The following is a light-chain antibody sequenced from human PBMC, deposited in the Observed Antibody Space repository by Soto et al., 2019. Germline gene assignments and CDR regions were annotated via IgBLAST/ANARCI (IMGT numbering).Light chain of an antibody. CDR2: DAS. Sequence: DLQMTQSPSSVSASVGDRVTITCRASQGISSWLAWYHQKPGKAPKVLIYDASSLQSGVPSRFSGSGSETDFTLTISNLQPEDFATYYCQQVYSFPLTFGGGTKVEIK. J-gene: IGKJ4*01. CDR3: QQVYSFPLT. V-gene: IGKV1D-12*01. CDR1: QGISSW.